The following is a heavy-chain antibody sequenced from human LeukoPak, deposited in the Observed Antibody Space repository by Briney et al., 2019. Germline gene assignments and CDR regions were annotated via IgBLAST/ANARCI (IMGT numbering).Heavy chain of an antibody. V-gene: IGHV7-4-1*02. D-gene: IGHD3-10*01. CDR1: GYTFTSYA. Sequence: ASVKVSCKASGYTFTSYAMNWVRQAPGQGLEWMGWINTNTGNPTYAQGFTGRFVFSLDTSVSTAYLQISSLKAEDTAVYYCARDLRDYHGSGSYKEYYFDYWGQGTLVTVSS. J-gene: IGHJ4*02. CDR3: ARDLRDYHGSGSYKEYYFDY. CDR2: INTNTGNP.